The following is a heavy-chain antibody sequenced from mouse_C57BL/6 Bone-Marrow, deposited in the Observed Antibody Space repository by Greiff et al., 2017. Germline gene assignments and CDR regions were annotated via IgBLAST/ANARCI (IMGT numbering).Heavy chain of an antibody. D-gene: IGHD2-10*02. J-gene: IGHJ3*01. V-gene: IGHV1-81*01. CDR3: AGVWSSWFAY. CDR1: GYTFTSYG. Sequence: QVQLQQSGAELARPGASVKLSCKASGYTFTSYGISWVKQRTGQGLGWIGEIYPRSGNTYYNEKFKGKATLTADKSSSTAYMELRSLTSEDSAVYFCAGVWSSWFAYWGQGTLVTVSA. CDR2: IYPRSGNT.